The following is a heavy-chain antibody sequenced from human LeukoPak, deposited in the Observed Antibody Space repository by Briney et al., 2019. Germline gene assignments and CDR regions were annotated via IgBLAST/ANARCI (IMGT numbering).Heavy chain of an antibody. Sequence: ASVKVSCKASGYSFTDYHMHWVRQAPGQGLEWLGRINPNSGDTHYAQNLQGRVTMTRDTSISTVYMELSRLRSDDTAVYFCARDRFLAISSWGDYWGQGSLVIVSS. CDR3: ARDRFLAISSWGDY. CDR1: GYSFTDYH. J-gene: IGHJ4*02. V-gene: IGHV1-2*02. CDR2: INPNSGDT. D-gene: IGHD6-6*01.